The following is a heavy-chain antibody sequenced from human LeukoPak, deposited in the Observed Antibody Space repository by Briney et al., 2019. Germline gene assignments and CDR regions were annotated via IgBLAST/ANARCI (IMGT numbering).Heavy chain of an antibody. V-gene: IGHV1-2*02. CDR3: GVSTRYSSSRVDY. J-gene: IGHJ4*02. CDR2: INPNSGDT. D-gene: IGHD6-13*01. Sequence: GASVKVSCKASGYTFTGYYMHWVRQAPGQGLEWMGWINPNSGDTNYAQKFQGRVTMTRDTSISTAYMELSRLRSDDTAVYYCGVSTRYSSSRVDYWGQGTLVTVSS. CDR1: GYTFTGYY.